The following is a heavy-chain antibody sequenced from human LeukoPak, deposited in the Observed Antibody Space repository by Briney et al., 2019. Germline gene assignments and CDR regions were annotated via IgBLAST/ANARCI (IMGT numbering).Heavy chain of an antibody. D-gene: IGHD6-19*01. J-gene: IGHJ4*02. V-gene: IGHV4-34*01. Sequence: KASETLSLTCAVYGGSFSGYYWSWIRQPPGKGLEWIGEINHSGSTNYNPSLKSRVTIPVDTSKNQFSLKLSSVTAADTAVYCCARAISYSSVWWYWGQGTLVTVSS. CDR2: INHSGST. CDR1: GGSFSGYY. CDR3: ARAISYSSVWWY.